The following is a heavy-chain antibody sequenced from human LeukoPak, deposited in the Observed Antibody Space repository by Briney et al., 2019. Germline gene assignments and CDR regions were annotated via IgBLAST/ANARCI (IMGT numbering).Heavy chain of an antibody. Sequence: GGSLRLSCAASGFPLSTSAIHWVRQAPGRGLEWVAAISYDGSNKYYADSVKGRFTISRDNAKNSLYLQMNSLRAEDTAVYYCARRRPYSDNSGHAFDIWGQGTMVTDSS. CDR2: ISYDGSNK. J-gene: IGHJ3*02. D-gene: IGHD3-22*01. CDR3: ARRRPYSDNSGHAFDI. CDR1: GFPLSTSA. V-gene: IGHV3-30*04.